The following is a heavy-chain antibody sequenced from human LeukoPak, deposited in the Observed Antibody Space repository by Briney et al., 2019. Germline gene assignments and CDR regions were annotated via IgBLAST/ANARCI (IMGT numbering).Heavy chain of an antibody. V-gene: IGHV1-18*04. CDR1: GYTFTSYG. CDR3: ARRTYYDILTGYPDY. J-gene: IGHJ4*02. Sequence: ASVKVSCKASGYTFTSYGISWVRQAPGQGLEWMGWISAYNGNTNYAQKLQGRVTMTTDTSMSTAYMELRSLRSGDTAVYYCARRTYYDILTGYPDYWGQGTLVTVSS. D-gene: IGHD3-9*01. CDR2: ISAYNGNT.